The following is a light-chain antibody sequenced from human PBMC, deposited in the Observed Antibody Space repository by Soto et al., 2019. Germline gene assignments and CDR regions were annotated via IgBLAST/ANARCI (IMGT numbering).Light chain of an antibody. CDR1: SSDVGGYHS. J-gene: IGLJ1*01. CDR3: ASITSRSTSV. Sequence: QSALTQPASVSGSPGQSLTISCTGTSSDVGGYHSVSWYQHHPGKAPKFIIYEVSNRPSGVSNRFSGSKSGNTASLTISGLQAEDEADYYCASITSRSTSVFGTGTKLTVL. CDR2: EVS. V-gene: IGLV2-14*01.